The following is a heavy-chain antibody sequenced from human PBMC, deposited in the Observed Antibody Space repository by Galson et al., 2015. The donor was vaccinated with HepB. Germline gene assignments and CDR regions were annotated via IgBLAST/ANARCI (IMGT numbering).Heavy chain of an antibody. CDR1: GFTFSNYA. CDR2: ISGSGSST. J-gene: IGHJ6*02. D-gene: IGHD2-2*01. V-gene: IGHV3-23*01. CDR3: AKVVVPSNQPLYGMDV. Sequence: SLRLSCAASGFTFSNYAMSWVRQDPGKGLEWVSAISGSGSSTYYADSVKGRFTSSRDNSKNTLYLQMNSLRGEDTAVYYCAKVVVPSNQPLYGMDVWRQGTTVTVSS.